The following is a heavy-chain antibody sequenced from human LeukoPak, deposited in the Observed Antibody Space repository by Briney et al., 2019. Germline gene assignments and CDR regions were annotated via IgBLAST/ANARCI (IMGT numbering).Heavy chain of an antibody. CDR2: MNPNSGNT. Sequence: ASVKVSCKASGYTFTSYDINWVRQATGQGLEWMGWMNPNSGNTGYAQQFQGRVTMTRNTSISTAYMELSSLRSEDTAVYYCARGGYSSGWYYYYYMDVWGKGTTVTVSS. D-gene: IGHD6-19*01. CDR3: ARGGYSSGWYYYYYMDV. V-gene: IGHV1-8*01. CDR1: GYTFTSYD. J-gene: IGHJ6*03.